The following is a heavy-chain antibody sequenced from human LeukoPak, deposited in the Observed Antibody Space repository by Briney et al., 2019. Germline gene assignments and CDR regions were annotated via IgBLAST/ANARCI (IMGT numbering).Heavy chain of an antibody. V-gene: IGHV3-23*01. CDR1: GFTFSNLA. Sequence: PGGSLRLSCAASGFTFSNLAMTWVRQAPGKGLEWVSGISGSGGSTYYADSVKGRFSISRDNSKNTLYLQMNSLRAEDTAVYYCAKGGRWDYYDSSHWGQGTMVTVSS. J-gene: IGHJ3*01. CDR3: AKGGRWDYYDSSH. D-gene: IGHD3-22*01. CDR2: ISGSGGST.